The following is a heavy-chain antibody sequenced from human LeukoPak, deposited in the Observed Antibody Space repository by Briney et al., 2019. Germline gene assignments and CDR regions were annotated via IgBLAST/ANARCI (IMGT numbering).Heavy chain of an antibody. J-gene: IGHJ4*01. CDR2: ISGSGGST. CDR1: GFTFSSYA. V-gene: IGHV3-23*01. CDR3: AKDYDFWSGYHYYLDY. Sequence: GGSLRLSCAASGFTFSSYAMSWVRQAPGKGLEWVSAISGSGGSTYYADSVKGRSTISRDNSKNTLYLQMNSLRAEDTAVYYCAKDYDFWSGYHYYLDYWGQEPWSPSPQ. D-gene: IGHD3-3*01.